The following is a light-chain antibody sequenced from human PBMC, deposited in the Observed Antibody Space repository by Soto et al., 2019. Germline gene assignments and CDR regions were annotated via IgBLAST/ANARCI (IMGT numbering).Light chain of an antibody. CDR1: QNVNTN. CDR2: GAS. Sequence: IVMTQSPATLSVSPWERATLFCRASQNVNTNLAWYQQRPGQAPRLLIYGASTRAAGIPARFSGSGSGTEFTLIISGLQSEDLAVYXXXXXXXXXXFTFXPGTKVDIK. J-gene: IGKJ3*01. CDR3: XXXXXXXXFT. V-gene: IGKV3-15*01.